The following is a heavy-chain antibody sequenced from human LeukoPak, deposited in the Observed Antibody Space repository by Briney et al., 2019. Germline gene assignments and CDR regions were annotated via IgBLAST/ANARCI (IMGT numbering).Heavy chain of an antibody. CDR2: IYYSGST. CDR1: GGSISSYY. D-gene: IGHD3-10*01. Sequence: PSETLSLTCTVSGGSISSYYWSWIRQPPGKGLEWIGCIYYSGSTNYNPTLKSRVTISVDTSKNQFSLKLSSVTAADTAVYYCARWVVTMVRGANFGFDYWGQGTLVTVSS. V-gene: IGHV4-59*01. CDR3: ARWVVTMVRGANFGFDY. J-gene: IGHJ4*02.